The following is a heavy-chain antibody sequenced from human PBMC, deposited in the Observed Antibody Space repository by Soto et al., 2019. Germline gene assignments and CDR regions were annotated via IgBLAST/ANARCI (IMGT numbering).Heavy chain of an antibody. CDR2: ITHSSDTI. V-gene: IGHV3-48*01. CDR3: AIFFSGSDYVDPYHY. CDR1: GFTSSSYS. D-gene: IGHD3-10*01. Sequence: GGSLRLSCAASGFTSSSYSMNWVRQAPEKGLEWVSYITHSSDTIYYSDSVKGRFTISRDHAKNSLYLQMNSLGPEDTAVYYCAIFFSGSDYVDPYHYSGPGTLVTGSS. J-gene: IGHJ4*02.